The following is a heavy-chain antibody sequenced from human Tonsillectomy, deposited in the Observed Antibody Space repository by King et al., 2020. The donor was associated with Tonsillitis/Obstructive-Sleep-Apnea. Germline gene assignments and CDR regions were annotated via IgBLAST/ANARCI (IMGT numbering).Heavy chain of an antibody. J-gene: IGHJ6*03. V-gene: IGHV3-53*01. CDR3: ARILRTKESYYYMDV. D-gene: IGHD2-8*01. CDR1: GFTVSSNY. Sequence: QLVQSGGGLIQPGGSLRLSRAASGFTVSSNYMSWVRQAPGKGLEWGSVIYSGGSKYYADSVKGRFTISRDNSKNTLYLQMNSLRAEDTAVYYCARILRTKESYYYMDVWGKGTTVTVSS. CDR2: IYSGGSK.